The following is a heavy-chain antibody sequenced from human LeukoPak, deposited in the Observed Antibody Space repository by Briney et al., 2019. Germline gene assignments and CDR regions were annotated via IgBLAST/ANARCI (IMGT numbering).Heavy chain of an antibody. CDR3: AKVNGNYYVDY. J-gene: IGHJ4*02. CDR1: GFTFSSSA. D-gene: IGHD1-7*01. V-gene: IGHV3-23*01. Sequence: PGGSLRLSCIASGFTFSSSAMSWVRQAPGKGLEWVSSIIGSAGSTFYADSVKGRFTISRDNSKNTVHLQVNSLRAEDTAIYYCAKVNGNYYVDYWGQGTLVTVSS. CDR2: IIGSAGST.